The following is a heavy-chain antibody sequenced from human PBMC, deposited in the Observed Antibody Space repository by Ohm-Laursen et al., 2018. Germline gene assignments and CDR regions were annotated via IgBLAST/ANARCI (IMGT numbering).Heavy chain of an antibody. J-gene: IGHJ4*02. CDR1: GGSIRSGSYY. D-gene: IGHD3/OR15-3a*01. Sequence: QTLSLTCTVSGGSIRSGSYYWGWLRQHPGKGLEWIGYIYYSGSTYYNPSLKSRVVISLATSRNQFSLKVSSVTAADTAVYYCARGTGQGDFEYWGPGTLVTVSS. V-gene: IGHV4-31*03. CDR3: ARGTGQGDFEY. CDR2: IYYSGST.